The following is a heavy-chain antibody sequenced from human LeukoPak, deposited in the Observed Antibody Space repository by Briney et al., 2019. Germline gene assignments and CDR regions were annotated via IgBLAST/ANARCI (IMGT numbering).Heavy chain of an antibody. CDR2: MNHNSGNT. CDR1: GYTFTNYD. D-gene: IGHD5-12*01. CDR3: ARGSTVDTVATPLKY. Sequence: ASVKVSCKASGYTFTNYDIHWVRQATGQGLEWMGWMNHNSGNTGYAQKFQGRVAMTRSTSISTAYIELSRLRSEDTAVYYCARGSTVDTVATPLKYWGQGTLVIVSS. V-gene: IGHV1-8*01. J-gene: IGHJ4*02.